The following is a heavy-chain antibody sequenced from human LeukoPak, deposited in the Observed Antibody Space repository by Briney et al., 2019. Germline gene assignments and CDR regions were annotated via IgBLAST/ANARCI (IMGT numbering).Heavy chain of an antibody. V-gene: IGHV3-33*01. Sequence: PGGSLRLSCAASGFTFSSYDMHWVRQAPGKGLEWVAVIWYDGSNKYYADSVKGRFTISRDNSKNTLYLQMNSLRAEDTVVYYCARDQLTMVRGVTPRFGYWGQGTLVTVSS. CDR1: GFTFSSYD. CDR3: ARDQLTMVRGVTPRFGY. J-gene: IGHJ4*02. D-gene: IGHD3-10*01. CDR2: IWYDGSNK.